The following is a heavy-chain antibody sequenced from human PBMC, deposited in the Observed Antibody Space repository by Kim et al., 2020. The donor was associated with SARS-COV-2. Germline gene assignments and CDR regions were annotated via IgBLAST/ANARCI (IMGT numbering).Heavy chain of an antibody. CDR1: GGSISSGGYY. D-gene: IGHD3-22*01. J-gene: IGHJ5*02. CDR3: ARGDATYYYDSSGYENWFDP. V-gene: IGHV4-31*03. Sequence: TLSLTCTVSGGSISSGGYYWSWIRQHPGKGLEWIGYIYYSGSTYYNPSLKSRVTISVDTSKNQFSLKLSSVTAADTAVYYCARGDATYYYDSSGYENWFDPWGQGTLVTVSS. CDR2: IYYSGST.